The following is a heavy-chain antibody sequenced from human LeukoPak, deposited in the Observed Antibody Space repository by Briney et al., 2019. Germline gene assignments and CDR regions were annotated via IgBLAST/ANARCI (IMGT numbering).Heavy chain of an antibody. CDR1: GFPFCSHL. V-gene: IGHV3-23*01. Sequence: GGSLRHSCAASGFPFCSHLMRWVRPAPGKGLEWVSAICGSGGSTYCADSVKSRFTISRDNSKNTLYLQMNSLRAEDTAVYYCAKTPQRISGTTFDYWGQGTLVTVSS. D-gene: IGHD1-7*01. J-gene: IGHJ4*02. CDR3: AKTPQRISGTTFDY. CDR2: ICGSGGST.